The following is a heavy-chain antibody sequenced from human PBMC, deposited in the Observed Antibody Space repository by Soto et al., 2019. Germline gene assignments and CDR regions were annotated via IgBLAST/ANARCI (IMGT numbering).Heavy chain of an antibody. CDR2: ISYDGSNK. J-gene: IGHJ4*02. V-gene: IGHV3-30*18. CDR3: AKEGLNIAAAGPFDY. Sequence: QVQLVESGGGVVQPGRSLRLSCAASGFTFSSYGMHWVRQAPGKGLEWVAVISYDGSNKYYADSVKGRFTISRDNSKNTLYLKMNSLRAEDTAVYYCAKEGLNIAAAGPFDYWGQGTLVTVSS. D-gene: IGHD6-13*01. CDR1: GFTFSSYG.